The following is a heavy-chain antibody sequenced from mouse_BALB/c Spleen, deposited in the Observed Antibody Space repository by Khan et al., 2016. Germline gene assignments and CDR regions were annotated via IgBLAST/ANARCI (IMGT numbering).Heavy chain of an antibody. V-gene: IGHV4-1*02. CDR1: GFDFSSYW. Sequence: EVKLLESGGGLVQPGGSLKLSCAASGFDFSSYWMSWVRQAPGKGLEWIGEINPDSSTINYTPSLKDKFIISRDNAKNTLYLQMSKVRSEDTALXYCARLGYYGTMDCWGQGTSVTVSS. D-gene: IGHD1-1*01. J-gene: IGHJ4*01. CDR2: INPDSSTI. CDR3: ARLGYYGTMDC.